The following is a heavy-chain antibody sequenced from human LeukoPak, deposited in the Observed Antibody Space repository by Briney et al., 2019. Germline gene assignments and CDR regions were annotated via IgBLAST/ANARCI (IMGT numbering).Heavy chain of an antibody. CDR2: IKQDGSEK. Sequence: GGSLRLSCAASGFSFSSYWMSWVRQAPGKGLEWVANIKQDGSEKYYVDSVKGRFTISRDNAKNSLYLQMNSLRAEDTAVYYCAREPPLVGVIMFGTDYWGQGTLVTVSS. V-gene: IGHV3-7*01. CDR3: AREPPLVGVIMFGTDY. CDR1: GFSFSSYW. J-gene: IGHJ4*02. D-gene: IGHD3-10*01.